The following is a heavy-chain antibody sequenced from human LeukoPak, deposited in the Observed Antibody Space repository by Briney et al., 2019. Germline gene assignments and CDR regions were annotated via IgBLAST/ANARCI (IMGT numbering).Heavy chain of an antibody. V-gene: IGHV4-34*01. CDR3: ARGRPRGRGATANNWFDP. D-gene: IGHD1-26*01. Sequence: KPSETLSLTCAVYGGSFSGYHWSWIRQPPGKGLEWIGEINHSGSTNYNPSLKSRVTISVDTSKNQFSLKLSSVTAADTAVYYCARGRPRGRGATANNWFDPWGQGTLVTVSS. CDR1: GGSFSGYH. CDR2: INHSGST. J-gene: IGHJ5*02.